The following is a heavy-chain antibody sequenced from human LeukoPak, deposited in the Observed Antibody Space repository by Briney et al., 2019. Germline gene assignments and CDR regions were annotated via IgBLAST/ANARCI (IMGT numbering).Heavy chain of an antibody. V-gene: IGHV4-38-2*02. J-gene: IGHJ4*02. CDR3: ARETEGHDYGDYFDY. D-gene: IGHD4-17*01. CDR2: MYHSGST. CDR1: GYSISSGHY. Sequence: SETLSLTCTVSGYSISSGHYWGWIRQPPGKGLEWIGSMYHSGSTYYNPPLKSRVTKSEDTSKNQFSLKLRSVTAADTAVYYCARETEGHDYGDYFDYWGQGTLVTVSS.